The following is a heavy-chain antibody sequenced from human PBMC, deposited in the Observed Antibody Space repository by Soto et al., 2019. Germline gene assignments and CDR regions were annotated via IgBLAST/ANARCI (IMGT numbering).Heavy chain of an antibody. CDR1: GGSFNRHT. D-gene: IGHD3-22*01. CDR2: IIPIFGTA. Sequence: QVQLVQSGAEVRKPGSSVRVSCKASGGSFNRHTISWVRQAPGQGLEWMGGIIPIFGTANHAQKFQGRVTIIADESTSTINTELSSLISDDTAIYYCARGWGYNSTDYYYAYWGQGTLVIVSS. V-gene: IGHV1-69*01. CDR3: ARGWGYNSTDYYYAY. J-gene: IGHJ4*02.